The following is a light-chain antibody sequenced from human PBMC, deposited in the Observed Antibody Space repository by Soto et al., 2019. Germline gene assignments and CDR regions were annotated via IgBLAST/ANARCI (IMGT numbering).Light chain of an antibody. J-gene: IGLJ3*02. CDR1: RSNIGNNI. Sequence: QSGLTQPPSASGTPGQTIAISCSGSRSNIGNNIVTWYQQVPGTAPKVVIYRTEQRPSGVPDRFSGSKSGTSASLAISGLQPDDEADYYCAAWDDTRRGHWVFGGGTKVTVL. V-gene: IGLV1-44*01. CDR2: RTE. CDR3: AAWDDTRRGHWV.